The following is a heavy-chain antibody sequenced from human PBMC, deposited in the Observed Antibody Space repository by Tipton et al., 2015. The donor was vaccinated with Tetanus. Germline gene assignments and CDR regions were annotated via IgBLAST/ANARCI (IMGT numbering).Heavy chain of an antibody. CDR1: GFTVSSNY. Sequence: SLRLSCAASGFTVSSNYMNWVRQAPGKGLEWVSVIYSGGSTYYADSVKGRFTISRDNSKNTLYLQMNSLRAEDTAMYYCARVPGAGVGYCSGGNCHYFDYWGQGTLVTVSS. D-gene: IGHD2-15*01. V-gene: IGHV3-66*01. J-gene: IGHJ4*02. CDR3: ARVPGAGVGYCSGGNCHYFDY. CDR2: IYSGGST.